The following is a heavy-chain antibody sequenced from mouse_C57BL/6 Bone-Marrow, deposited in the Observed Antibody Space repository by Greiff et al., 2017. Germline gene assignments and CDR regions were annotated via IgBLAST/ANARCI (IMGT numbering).Heavy chain of an antibody. D-gene: IGHD2-3*01. CDR1: GYTFTSYG. CDR3: AREGEDVYYPHFDY. CDR2: IYPRSGNT. V-gene: IGHV1-81*01. J-gene: IGHJ2*01. Sequence: QVQLKESGAELARPGASVKLSCKASGYTFTSYGISWVKQRTGQGLEWIGEIYPRSGNTYYNEKFKGKATLTADKSSSTAYMELRSLTSEDSAVYFLAREGEDVYYPHFDYWGQGTTLTVSS.